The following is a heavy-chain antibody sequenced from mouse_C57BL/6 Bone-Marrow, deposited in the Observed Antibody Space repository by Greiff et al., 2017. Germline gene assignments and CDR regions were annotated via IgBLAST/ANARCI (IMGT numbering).Heavy chain of an antibody. CDR1: GFNIKDDY. V-gene: IGHV14-4*01. J-gene: IGHJ3*01. D-gene: IGHD2-2*01. CDR2: IDPENGDT. CDR3: TYGYWFAY. Sequence: EVKVVESGAELVRPGASVKLSCTASGFNIKDDYMHWVKQRPEQGLEWIGWIDPENGDTEYASKFQGKATITADTSSNTAYLQLSSLTSEDTAVYYCTYGYWFAYWGQGTLVTVSA.